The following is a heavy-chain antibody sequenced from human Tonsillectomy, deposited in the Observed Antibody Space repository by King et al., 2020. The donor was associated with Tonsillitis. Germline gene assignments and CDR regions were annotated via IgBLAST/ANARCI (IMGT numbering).Heavy chain of an antibody. V-gene: IGHV3-30*18. CDR1: GFTFSSYG. D-gene: IGHD3-3*02. Sequence: VQLVESGGGVVQPGRSLRLSCAASGFTFSSYGMHWVRQAPGKGLEWVAVISYDGSNKYYADSVKGRFTISRDNSKNTLYLQMNSLRAEDTAVYYCAKGGHFWSGYFLDFWGQGTLVTVSS. CDR3: AKGGHFWSGYFLDF. J-gene: IGHJ4*02. CDR2: ISYDGSNK.